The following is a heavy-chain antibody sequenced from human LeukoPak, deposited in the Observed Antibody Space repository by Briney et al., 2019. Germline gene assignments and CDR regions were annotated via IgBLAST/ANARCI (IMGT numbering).Heavy chain of an antibody. CDR1: GFTFSSYA. CDR3: ARDHGYCSGGSCYGSYFDY. Sequence: GGSLRLSCAASGFTFSSYAMHWVRQAPGKGLEWVAVISYDGSNKYYADSVKGRFTISRDNSKNTLYLQMNSLRAEDTAVYYCARDHGYCSGGSCYGSYFDYWGQGILVTVSS. J-gene: IGHJ4*02. CDR2: ISYDGSNK. D-gene: IGHD2-15*01. V-gene: IGHV3-30*04.